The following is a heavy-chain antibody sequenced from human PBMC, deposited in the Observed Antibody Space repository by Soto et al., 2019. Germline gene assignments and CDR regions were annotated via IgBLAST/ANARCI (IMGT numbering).Heavy chain of an antibody. CDR1: GFTFTSYA. CDR3: AKNTGYDFWSGYYSGGYFDY. CDR2: ISGGGGST. D-gene: IGHD3-3*01. J-gene: IGHJ4*02. V-gene: IGHV3-23*01. Sequence: EVQLLESGGGLVQPGGSLRLSCSVSGFTFTSYAMSWVRQAPGKVLEWVSGISGGGGSTYYADSVRGRFTISRDNSKHTLYLQMNSLRAEDTAVFYCAKNTGYDFWSGYYSGGYFDYWGQGDLLTVSS.